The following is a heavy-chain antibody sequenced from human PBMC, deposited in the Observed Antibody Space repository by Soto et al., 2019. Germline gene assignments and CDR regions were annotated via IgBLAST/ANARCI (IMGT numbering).Heavy chain of an antibody. CDR3: ARVAGLAYDYIWGSYRYEARFFDY. Sequence: SETLSLTCTVSGGSISSYYWSWIRQPPGKGLEWIGYIYYSGSTNYNPSLKSRVTISVDTSKNQFSLKLSSVTAADTAVYYCARVAGLAYDYIWGSYRYEARFFDYWGQGTLVTVSS. V-gene: IGHV4-59*01. D-gene: IGHD3-16*02. J-gene: IGHJ4*02. CDR2: IYYSGST. CDR1: GGSISSYY.